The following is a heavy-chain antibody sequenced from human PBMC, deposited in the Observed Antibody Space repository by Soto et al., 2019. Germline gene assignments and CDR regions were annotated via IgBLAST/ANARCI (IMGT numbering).Heavy chain of an antibody. J-gene: IGHJ6*02. Sequence: SETLSLTCSVSGGSINSGGHYWSWIRQHPGKGLEWIGHIYKTGSTDFNPSLKDRLTISIDTSKNQFSLSLRSVTDADTAVYYCARDRIQFSVDVWGQGTTVTVS. CDR2: IYKTGST. D-gene: IGHD5-18*01. CDR1: GGSINSGGHY. CDR3: ARDRIQFSVDV. V-gene: IGHV4-31*03.